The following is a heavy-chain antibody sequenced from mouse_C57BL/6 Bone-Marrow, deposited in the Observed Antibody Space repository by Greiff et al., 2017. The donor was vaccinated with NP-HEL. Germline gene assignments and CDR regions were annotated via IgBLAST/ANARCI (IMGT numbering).Heavy chain of an antibody. J-gene: IGHJ4*01. Sequence: QVQLQQPGAELVKPGASVKLSCKASGYTFTSYWMHWVKQRPGRGLEWIGRIDPNSGGTKYNEKFKSKATLTVDKPSSTPDIQPSTLIAEDAAAPCCAKCGSSFMDYWGQGTSVTVSS. CDR2: IDPNSGGT. D-gene: IGHD1-1*01. V-gene: IGHV1-72*01. CDR1: GYTFTSYW. CDR3: AKCGSSFMDY.